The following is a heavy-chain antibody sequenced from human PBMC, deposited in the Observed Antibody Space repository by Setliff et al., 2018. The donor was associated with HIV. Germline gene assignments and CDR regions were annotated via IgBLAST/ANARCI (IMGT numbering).Heavy chain of an antibody. D-gene: IGHD3-10*01. CDR3: ARGAERLLWSGITRFDP. CDR2: ISSYNGDP. J-gene: IGHJ5*02. CDR1: GYTLATHG. V-gene: IGHV1-18*01. Sequence: GASVKVSCKASGYTLATHGISWVRQAPGQGLEWMGWISSYNGDPTYAQKFQGRLTMTTDTSTSTAYMELRSLRSDDTAVYYCARGAERLLWSGITRFDPWGQGTLVTVSS.